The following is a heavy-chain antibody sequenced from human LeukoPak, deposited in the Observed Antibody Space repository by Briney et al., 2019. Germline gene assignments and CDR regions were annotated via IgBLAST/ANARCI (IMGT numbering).Heavy chain of an antibody. J-gene: IGHJ4*02. CDR1: GGSISSSSYY. CDR3: ARDPYYYGSGKHS. V-gene: IGHV4-39*07. D-gene: IGHD3-10*01. Sequence: SETLSLTCTVSGGSISSSSYYWGWIRQPPGKGLEWIGSIYYSGSTYYNPSLKSRVTIPVDTSKNQFSLKLSSVTAADTAVYYCARDPYYYGSGKHSWGQGTLVTVSS. CDR2: IYYSGST.